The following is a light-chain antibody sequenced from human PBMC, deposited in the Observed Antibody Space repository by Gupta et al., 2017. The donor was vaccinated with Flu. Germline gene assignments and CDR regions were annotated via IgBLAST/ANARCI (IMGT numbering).Light chain of an antibody. CDR1: QVPKQY. CDR3: QSADSSGTYPGV. V-gene: IGLV3-25*03. J-gene: IGLJ2*01. CDR2: KDS. Sequence: GDQVPKQYAFWYQQKAGQAPVLLIYKDSERPSVISERFSGSSSGPTVTLTICGVQAEDEADYYGQSADSSGTYPGVFGGATRLTVL.